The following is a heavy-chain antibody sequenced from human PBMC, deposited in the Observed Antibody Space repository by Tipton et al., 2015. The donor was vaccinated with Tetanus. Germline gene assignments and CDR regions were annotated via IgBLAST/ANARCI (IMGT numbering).Heavy chain of an antibody. Sequence: LRLSCTVSGGSISTRNYFWGWIRQYPGKGLEWIGLLYHTGVTYYNPSLQSRVAISVDTSKNQFSLEVASVTVSDTAVYYCARVRAILRRTLSGLYWLGPWGQGTLVTVSS. D-gene: IGHD3-16*01. CDR1: GGSISTRNYF. V-gene: IGHV4-31*03. J-gene: IGHJ5*01. CDR2: LYHTGVT. CDR3: ARVRAILRRTLSGLYWLGP.